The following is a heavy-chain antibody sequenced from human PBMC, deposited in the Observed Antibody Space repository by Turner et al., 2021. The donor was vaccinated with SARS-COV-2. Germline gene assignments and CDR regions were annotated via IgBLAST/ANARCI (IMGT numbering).Heavy chain of an antibody. D-gene: IGHD3-10*01. Sequence: QLQLQESGPGLVKPSETLSLACTVSGGSISSCNYYWVWISQPPGQGWEGMGTIDYSETTYYNPSLKSRVTISVDTAERQFSLKLISVSAADAAVYYCARRGRDGSGIYAIDVWGQGTTVTVSS. J-gene: IGHJ6*02. CDR3: ARRGRDGSGIYAIDV. CDR2: IDYSETT. CDR1: GGSISSCNYY. V-gene: IGHV4-39*01.